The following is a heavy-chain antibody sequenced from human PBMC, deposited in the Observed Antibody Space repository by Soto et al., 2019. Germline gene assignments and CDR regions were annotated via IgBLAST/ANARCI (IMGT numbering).Heavy chain of an antibody. D-gene: IGHD2-15*01. V-gene: IGHV3-74*01. CDR3: ARDLTGSGTY. CDR1: GFTFSSYW. CDR2: INGDGSTT. Sequence: GGSLRLSCAASGFTFSSYWMHWVRQAPGKGLVWVSRINGDGSTTNYADSVTGRFTISRDNVKNTLYLQMNSLRAEDTAVYYCARDLTGSGTYWGQGTLVTVSS. J-gene: IGHJ4*02.